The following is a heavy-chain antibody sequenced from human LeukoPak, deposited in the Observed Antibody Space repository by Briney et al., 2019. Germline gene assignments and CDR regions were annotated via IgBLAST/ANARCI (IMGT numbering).Heavy chain of an antibody. Sequence: GGSLRLSCVASGFTFSNYWMSWVRQAPGTGLEWVANINQDGSEKKYVDSVKGRFIISRDNAKKSLYLQINSLRADDTAVYYCATDGRAAGDPENWFDPWGQGTLVSVPS. CDR2: INQDGSEK. D-gene: IGHD6-13*01. CDR3: ATDGRAAGDPENWFDP. CDR1: GFTFSNYW. J-gene: IGHJ5*02. V-gene: IGHV3-7*02.